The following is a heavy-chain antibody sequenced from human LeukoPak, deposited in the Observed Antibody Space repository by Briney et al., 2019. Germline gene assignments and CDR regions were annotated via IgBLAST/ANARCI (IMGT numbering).Heavy chain of an antibody. CDR1: GFILSNYG. V-gene: IGHV3-33*01. CDR3: AREWGRIAVAGGPGY. CDR2: IWYEGQTR. J-gene: IGHJ4*02. Sequence: PGESLILSCEASGFILSNYGMHWVRQAPGRGLEWLALIWYEGQTRFYADSVKGRFTISRDNSGNTLFLHMTNLRVEDTAVYYCAREWGRIAVAGGPGYWGQGALVTVSS. D-gene: IGHD6-19*01.